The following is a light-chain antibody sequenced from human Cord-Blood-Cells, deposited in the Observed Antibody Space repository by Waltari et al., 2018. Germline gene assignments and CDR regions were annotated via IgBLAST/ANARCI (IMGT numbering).Light chain of an antibody. CDR1: KLGDTY. Sequence: SYELTQPPSVSVSPGQTASITCSGDKLGDTYACWYHQTPGQSPVLVIYEDSKRPSGIPGRFSGSNSVYTAARTSGWTQTMDGAYYDFKAWDSSTVVFGGGAKLTVL. V-gene: IGLV3-1*01. J-gene: IGLJ2*01. CDR3: KAWDSSTVV. CDR2: EDS.